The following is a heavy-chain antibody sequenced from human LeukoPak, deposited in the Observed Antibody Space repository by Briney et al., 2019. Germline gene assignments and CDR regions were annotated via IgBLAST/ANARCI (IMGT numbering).Heavy chain of an antibody. Sequence: PSETLSLTCTVSGYSISSDYYWGWVRQPPGKGLEWIGSIYHSGSTYYNPSLKSRVTISVDTSKNQFSLKLSSVTAADTAVYYCAREGIAAAGLYYYYMDVWGKGTTVTISS. CDR2: IYHSGST. CDR3: AREGIAAAGLYYYYMDV. J-gene: IGHJ6*03. V-gene: IGHV4-38-2*02. CDR1: GYSISSDYY. D-gene: IGHD6-13*01.